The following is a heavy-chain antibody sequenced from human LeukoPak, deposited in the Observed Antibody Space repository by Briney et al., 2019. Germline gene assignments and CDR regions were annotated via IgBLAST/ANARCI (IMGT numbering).Heavy chain of an antibody. CDR3: AREKLEQVGYGMDV. CDR2: IYYSGST. Sequence: SETLSLTCTVSGVSISSYYWSWIRQPPGKGLEWIGYIYYSGSTNYNPSLKSRVTISVDTSKNQFSLKLSSVTAADTAVYYCAREKLEQVGYGMDVWGQGTTVTVSS. V-gene: IGHV4-59*01. D-gene: IGHD1/OR15-1a*01. J-gene: IGHJ6*02. CDR1: GVSISSYY.